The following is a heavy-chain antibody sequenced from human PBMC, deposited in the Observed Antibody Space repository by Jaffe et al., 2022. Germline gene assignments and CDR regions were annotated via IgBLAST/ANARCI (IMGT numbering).Heavy chain of an antibody. V-gene: IGHV3-23*01. CDR2: ISGSGGST. Sequence: EVQLLESGGGLVQPGGSLRLSCAASGFTFSSYAMSWVRQAPGKGLEWVSAISGSGGSTYYADSVKGRFTISRDNSKNTLYLQMNSLRAEDTAVYYCAKLYCSGGSCLLLPIGISYYFDYWGQGTLVTVSS. CDR3: AKLYCSGGSCLLLPIGISYYFDY. D-gene: IGHD2-15*01. CDR1: GFTFSSYA. J-gene: IGHJ4*02.